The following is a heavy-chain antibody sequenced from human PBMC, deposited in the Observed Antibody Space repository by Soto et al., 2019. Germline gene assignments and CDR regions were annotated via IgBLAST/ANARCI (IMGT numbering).Heavy chain of an antibody. CDR3: VRLVGNSWLDH. Sequence: QVQLQPSGPGLVKPSQTLSLTCVISGDSVSSNSAVWNWIRQSPSSGLEWLGRTYYRSQWHYEYAVFVQSRISIDQAASKNQVSLQLNSVSPEDTAVYYCVRLVGNSWLDHWGQGTLVTVSS. V-gene: IGHV6-1*01. CDR1: GDSVSSNSAV. D-gene: IGHD4-4*01. J-gene: IGHJ4*02. CDR2: TYYRSQWHY.